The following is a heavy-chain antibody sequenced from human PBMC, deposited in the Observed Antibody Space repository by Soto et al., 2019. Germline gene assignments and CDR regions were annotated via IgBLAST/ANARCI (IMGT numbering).Heavy chain of an antibody. CDR3: AGGGSSSLDY. CDR2: INPNSGGT. J-gene: IGHJ4*02. D-gene: IGHD6-6*01. Sequence: QVQLLQSGAEVKKPGASVKVSCKASGYTFTGYYMHWVRQAPGQGPEWMGWINPNSGGTTYAQKFQGRVTVTRDTSISTAYMELSSLRSDDTAVYSCAGGGSSSLDYWGQGTLVTVSS. CDR1: GYTFTGYY. V-gene: IGHV1-2*02.